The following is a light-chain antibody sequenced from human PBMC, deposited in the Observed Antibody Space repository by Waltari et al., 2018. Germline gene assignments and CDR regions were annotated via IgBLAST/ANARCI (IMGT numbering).Light chain of an antibody. V-gene: IGKV3D-15*01. J-gene: IGKJ4*01. CDR1: QRVGSY. Sequence: EIVMTPSPATLSLSPGETATLPCRASQRVGSYLAWYQQKPGQAPKLLVHSAYFRATGIPDRFSGSGSRTDFTLTISSLEPEDVGVYHCQQYNDLLTFGGGTKVEIK. CDR3: QQYNDLLT. CDR2: SAY.